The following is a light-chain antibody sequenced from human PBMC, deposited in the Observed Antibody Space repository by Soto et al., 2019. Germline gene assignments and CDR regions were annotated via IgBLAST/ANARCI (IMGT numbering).Light chain of an antibody. CDR3: QTWDTGIDRI. CDR1: SGHSTYV. CDR2: VNSDGTY. J-gene: IGLJ2*01. Sequence: QLVLAQSPSVSASLGASVKLTCTLSSGHSTYVIAWHQHQPEKGPRYLMKVNSDGTYTKGDGIPDRFSGSSSGAERYLSISSLQSEDEADYYCQTWDTGIDRIFGGGTQLTVL. V-gene: IGLV4-69*01.